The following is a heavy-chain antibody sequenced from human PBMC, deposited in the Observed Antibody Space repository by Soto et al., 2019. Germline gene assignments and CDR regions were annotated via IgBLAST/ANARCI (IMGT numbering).Heavy chain of an antibody. CDR3: TTRDQGRFDH. CDR1: GGTFNTLS. V-gene: IGHV1-69*06. CDR2: IIPLFDST. Sequence: QVLLVQSGAEGKRPGSSAKVSCKPSGGTFNTLSINWVRQAPGQGLEWVGAIIPLFDSTNYAQKFQDRVTITADKSMDTASLELNNLRSDDTAVYYCTTRDQGRFDHWGQGTPLTVSS. J-gene: IGHJ4*02.